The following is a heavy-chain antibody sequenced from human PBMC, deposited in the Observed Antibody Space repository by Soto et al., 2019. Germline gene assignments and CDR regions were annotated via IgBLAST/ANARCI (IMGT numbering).Heavy chain of an antibody. Sequence: QVQLVQSGAEVKRPGASVKVSCKASGYTFTTYYMHWVRQAPGQGLEWLGIISPNVGSTTYAQKFQGIVTMNRATSASTVYLELRSLRSEDTAVYYCARAGYCSGGTCFHGNCDYWGQGTLVTVSA. CDR1: GYTFTTYY. D-gene: IGHD2-15*01. CDR2: ISPNVGST. J-gene: IGHJ4*02. CDR3: ARAGYCSGGTCFHGNCDY. V-gene: IGHV1-46*01.